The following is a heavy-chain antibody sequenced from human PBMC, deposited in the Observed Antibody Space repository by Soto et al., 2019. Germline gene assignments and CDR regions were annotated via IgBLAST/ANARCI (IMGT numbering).Heavy chain of an antibody. D-gene: IGHD4-17*01. Sequence: SETLSLTCAVYGGSFSNYYWSWVRQPPGKGLEWIGEINHSGSTNYNPSLKSRVTISLDTSKNQFSLKLSSVTAADTAVYYCARGRGPVTTWELYYFDYWGQGTLVTVSS. CDR3: ARGRGPVTTWELYYFDY. V-gene: IGHV4-34*01. CDR2: INHSGST. J-gene: IGHJ4*02. CDR1: GGSFSNYY.